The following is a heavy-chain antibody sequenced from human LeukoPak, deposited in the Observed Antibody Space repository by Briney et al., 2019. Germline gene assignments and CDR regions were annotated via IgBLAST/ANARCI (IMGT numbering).Heavy chain of an antibody. D-gene: IGHD2-21*02. Sequence: SETLSLTCAVYGGSFSVYYWSWIRQPPGKGLEWIGEINHSGNTNYNPSLKSRVTISVDTSKNQFSLKLSSVTAADTAVYYCARGGLYCGGDCYVDYWGQGTLVTVSS. CDR1: GGSFSVYY. V-gene: IGHV4-34*01. CDR2: INHSGNT. J-gene: IGHJ4*02. CDR3: ARGGLYCGGDCYVDY.